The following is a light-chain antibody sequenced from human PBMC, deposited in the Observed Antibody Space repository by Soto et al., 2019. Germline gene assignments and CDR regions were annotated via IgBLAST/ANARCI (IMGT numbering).Light chain of an antibody. Sequence: DVQMTQRPSTLSGSVGDRVTITCLASQTISSWLAWYQQKPGKAPKLLIYKASTLKSGVPSRFSGSGSGTEFTLTISSLQPDDFATYYCQHANSYSEAFGQGTKVDIK. CDR2: KAS. CDR3: QHANSYSEA. CDR1: QTISSW. J-gene: IGKJ1*01. V-gene: IGKV1-5*03.